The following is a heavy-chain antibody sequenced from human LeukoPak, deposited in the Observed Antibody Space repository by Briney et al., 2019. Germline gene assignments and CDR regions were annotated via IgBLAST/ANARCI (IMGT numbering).Heavy chain of an antibody. V-gene: IGHV1-18*01. CDR3: TRDVSRGYMDL. CDR2: ISVSSGTT. D-gene: IGHD6-25*01. Sequence: ASVKVSCKASGHTFSDYGVTWVRQAPGQGLEWMGWISVSSGTTTYAEDFQGRLTISTDSSTGTAYMEIRSLRPDDTAVYFCTRDVSRGYMDLWGQGSLVTVAS. J-gene: IGHJ4*02. CDR1: GHTFSDYG.